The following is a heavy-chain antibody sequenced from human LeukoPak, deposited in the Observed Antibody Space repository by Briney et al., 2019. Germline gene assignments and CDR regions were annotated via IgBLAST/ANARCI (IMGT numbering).Heavy chain of an antibody. D-gene: IGHD1-1*01. J-gene: IGHJ4*02. CDR3: AKETTGAKTFDS. CDR2: LFYSGYT. CDR1: GGSISSTPYY. V-gene: IGHV4-39*07. Sequence: SETLSLTCTVSGGSISSTPYYWGWIRQPPGKGLEWIGSLFYSGYTYYNPSLKSRVTISVDTSNNQVSLILRSVTAADTAVYFCAKETTGAKTFDSWGQGTLVTVSS.